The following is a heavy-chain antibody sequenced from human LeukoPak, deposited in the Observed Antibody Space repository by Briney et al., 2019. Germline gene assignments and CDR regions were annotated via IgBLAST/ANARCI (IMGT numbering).Heavy chain of an antibody. J-gene: IGHJ4*02. CDR2: MNPNSGNT. CDR1: GYTFTSYD. V-gene: IGHV1-8*01. Sequence: ASVTVSFTASGYTFTSYDINGVRQATGQGREGVGWMNPNSGNTGYSQKFQGRVTMNRSTSISTAYMELSSLRSEDTAVYYCARGRDVSGGYYVYWGQGTLVTVSS. CDR3: ARGRDVSGGYYVY. D-gene: IGHD3-22*01.